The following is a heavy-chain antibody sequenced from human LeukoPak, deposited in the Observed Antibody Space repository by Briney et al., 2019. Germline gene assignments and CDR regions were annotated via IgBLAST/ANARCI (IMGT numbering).Heavy chain of an antibody. D-gene: IGHD5-12*01. CDR2: ISNTGNA. CDR3: ARGTWPFDY. J-gene: IGHJ4*02. Sequence: SETLSLTCTVSGGSFSSGSYYWRWIRQHPGKGLEWLGYISNTGNAYYDPSLKSRVSISIDTSKRQFSLKVRSVTAADTAVYYCARGTWPFDYWGQGTLVTVSS. CDR1: GGSFSSGSYY. V-gene: IGHV4-31*03.